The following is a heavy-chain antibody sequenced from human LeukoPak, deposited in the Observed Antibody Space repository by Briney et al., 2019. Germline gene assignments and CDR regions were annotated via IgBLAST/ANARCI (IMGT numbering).Heavy chain of an antibody. J-gene: IGHJ4*02. CDR2: ISAYNGNT. Sequence: ASVKVSCKASGYTFTSYGISWVRQAPGQGLEWMGWISAYNGNTNYAQKLQGRVTMTTDTSTSTAYMELRSLRSDDTAVYYCAIKVGAYGSGSYIGYWGQGTLVTVSS. V-gene: IGHV1-18*01. CDR3: AIKVGAYGSGSYIGY. CDR1: GYTFTSYG. D-gene: IGHD3-10*01.